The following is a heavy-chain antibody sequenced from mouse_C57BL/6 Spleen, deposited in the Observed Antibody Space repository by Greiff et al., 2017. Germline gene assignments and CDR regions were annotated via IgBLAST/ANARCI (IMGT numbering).Heavy chain of an antibody. CDR2: IYPGDGDT. CDR1: GYAFSSYW. V-gene: IGHV1-80*01. D-gene: IGHD1-1*01. J-gene: IGHJ3*01. Sequence: QVQLQQSGAELVKPGASVKISCKASGYAFSSYWMNWVKQRPGKGLEWIGQIYPGDGDTNYNGKFKGKATLTADKSSSTAYMQLSSLTSEDSAVYFCARGEVSSYYGSSGFAYWGQGTLVTVSA. CDR3: ARGEVSSYYGSSGFAY.